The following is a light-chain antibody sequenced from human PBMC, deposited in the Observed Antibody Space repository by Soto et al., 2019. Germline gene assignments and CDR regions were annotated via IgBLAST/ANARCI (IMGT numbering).Light chain of an antibody. CDR2: AAS. CDR3: LHGRT. Sequence: EIVMTQSPATLSVSPGERATLSCRASQSVSSNLAWYQQKPGQAPRLLIYAASTRATGIPARFSGSGSGTEFTLTISSLKSEDFAVYYCLHGRTFGQGTEVEIK. J-gene: IGKJ1*01. CDR1: QSVSSN. V-gene: IGKV3-15*01.